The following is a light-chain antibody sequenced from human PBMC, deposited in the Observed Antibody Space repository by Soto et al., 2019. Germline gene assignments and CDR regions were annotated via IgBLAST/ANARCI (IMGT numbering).Light chain of an antibody. CDR1: QSIVKL. CDR2: KAS. Sequence: DIQMTQSPSTLSASVGGRVTISCRASQSIVKLLAWYQQKPGKAPKLLIYKASSLESGVPSRFSGSGSGTEFTLTISSLQPDDFATYYCLQYHSYPYTFGQGTKLEIK. J-gene: IGKJ2*01. CDR3: LQYHSYPYT. V-gene: IGKV1-5*03.